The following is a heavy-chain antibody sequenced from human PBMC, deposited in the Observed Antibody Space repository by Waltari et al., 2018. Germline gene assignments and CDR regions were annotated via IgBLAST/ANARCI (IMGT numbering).Heavy chain of an antibody. V-gene: IGHV5-51*03. Sequence: EVQLVQSGAEVKKPGESLKISCKGSGYSLTSYWIGWSTQMHGKGREWMGVIYPGDSYTRYSPSFQGQVTISADKSISTAYLQWSSLKASDTAMYYCARTGVTTYYDAFDIWGQGTMVTVSS. CDR3: ARTGVTTYYDAFDI. CDR2: IYPGDSYT. CDR1: GYSLTSYW. J-gene: IGHJ3*02. D-gene: IGHD4-17*01.